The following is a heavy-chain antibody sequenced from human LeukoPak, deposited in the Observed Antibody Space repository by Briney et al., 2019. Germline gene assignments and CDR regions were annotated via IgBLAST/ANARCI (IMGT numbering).Heavy chain of an antibody. CDR3: ARDLVATSFDY. V-gene: IGHV3-74*01. D-gene: IGHD5-12*01. CDR2: INIDASTT. J-gene: IGHJ4*02. CDR1: GFTFTSFW. Sequence: GGSLRLSCAASGFTFTSFWMHWVRRAPGKGLVWVSRINIDASTTTYADSVKGRFTISRDNAKNTVYLQMNSLRAEDTAVYYCARDLVATSFDYWGQGTLVTVSS.